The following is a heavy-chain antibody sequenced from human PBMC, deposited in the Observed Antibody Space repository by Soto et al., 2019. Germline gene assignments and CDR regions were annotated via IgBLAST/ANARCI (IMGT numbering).Heavy chain of an antibody. Sequence: PSETLSLTCTVSGGSISRRSHYWGWVRQPPGKGLEWIGYTHYSGTTYYNPSLKSRVTISVDTSKNQFSLKLSSVTAADTAVYYCARAPPSDIYSSGRDDWGQGTRVTVS. CDR1: GGSISRRSHY. J-gene: IGHJ4*02. CDR2: THYSGTT. D-gene: IGHD6-19*01. V-gene: IGHV4-39*01. CDR3: ARAPPSDIYSSGRDD.